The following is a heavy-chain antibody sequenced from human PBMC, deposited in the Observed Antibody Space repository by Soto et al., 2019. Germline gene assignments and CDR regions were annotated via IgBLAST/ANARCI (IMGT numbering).Heavy chain of an antibody. V-gene: IGHV6-1*01. CDR3: ARDRVLGVIIIYYYYVMDV. J-gene: IGHJ6*02. D-gene: IGHD3-10*01. Sequence: PSQTLSLTCVISGDSVSSNSAAWNWIRQSPSRGLEWLGRTYYRSKWYNDYAVSVKSRITINPDTSKNQFSLQLNSVTPEDTAVYYCARDRVLGVIIIYYYYVMDVWGQGTTVTVSS. CDR1: GDSVSSNSAA. CDR2: TYYRSKWYN.